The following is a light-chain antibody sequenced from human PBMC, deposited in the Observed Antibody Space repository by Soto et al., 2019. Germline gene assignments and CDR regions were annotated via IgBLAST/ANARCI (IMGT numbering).Light chain of an antibody. Sequence: QSALTQPASVSGSPGQSITISCTGTSNDVGGYNFVSWYQQHPGKAPKLMIYDVSNRPSGVSDRFSGSKSVNTASLTISGLQAEDEVDYYCSSHTSSNTVIFGGGTKLTVL. J-gene: IGLJ2*01. CDR2: DVS. CDR3: SSHTSSNTVI. CDR1: SNDVGGYNF. V-gene: IGLV2-14*03.